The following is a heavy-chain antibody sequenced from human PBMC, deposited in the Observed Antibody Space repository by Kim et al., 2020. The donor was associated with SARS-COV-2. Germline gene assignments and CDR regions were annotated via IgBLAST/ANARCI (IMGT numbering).Heavy chain of an antibody. CDR1: GYTFTSYA. J-gene: IGHJ4*02. CDR3: ARGWLFSGGYFDY. V-gene: IGHV1-3*01. D-gene: IGHD6-19*01. Sequence: ASVKVSCKASGYTFTSYAMHWVRQAPGQRLEWMGWINAGNGNTKYSQKFQGRVTITRDTSASTAYMELSSLRSEDTAVYYCARGWLFSGGYFDYWGQGTLVTGSS. CDR2: INAGNGNT.